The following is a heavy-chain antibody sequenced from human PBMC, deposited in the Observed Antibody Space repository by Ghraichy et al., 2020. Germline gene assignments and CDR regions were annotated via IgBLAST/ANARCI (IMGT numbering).Heavy chain of an antibody. D-gene: IGHD2-21*02. CDR3: ARVGCGGDCSFDY. V-gene: IGHV3-7*01. CDR1: GFTFSSYW. Sequence: GESLNISCAASGFTFSSYWMSWVRQAPGKGLEWVANIKQDGSEKYYVDSVKGRFTISRDNAKNSLYLQMNSLRAEDTAVYYCARVGCGGDCSFDYWGQGTLVTVSS. CDR2: IKQDGSEK. J-gene: IGHJ4*02.